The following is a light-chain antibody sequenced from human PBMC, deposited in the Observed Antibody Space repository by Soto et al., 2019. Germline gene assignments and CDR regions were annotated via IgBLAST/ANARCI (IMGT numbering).Light chain of an antibody. CDR1: RSNIGSSN. CDR2: KNS. CDR3: AAWDDSLSVAV. V-gene: IGLV1-47*01. J-gene: IGLJ7*01. Sequence: QAVVTQPPSASGTPGQRVTISCSGSRSNIGSSNVYWYQQLPGTAPTLLIYKNSQRPSWVPDRFSGSKSGTSASLAISGLRSEDEADYYCAAWDDSLSVAVFGGGTQLTVL.